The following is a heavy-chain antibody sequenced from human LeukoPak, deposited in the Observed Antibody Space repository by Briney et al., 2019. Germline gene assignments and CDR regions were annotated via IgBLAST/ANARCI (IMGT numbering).Heavy chain of an antibody. CDR3: TRTGSYGYYWYFDL. V-gene: IGHV6-1*01. D-gene: IGHD5-18*01. J-gene: IGHJ2*01. CDR1: GDSVSGNSAT. Sequence: SQTLSLTCAISGDSVSGNSATWNWIRQSPSRGLEWLGRTYYRSKWYNDYAVSVKSRITINPDTSKNQFSLQLNSVTPEDTAVYYCTRTGSYGYYWYFDLWGRGTLVTVSS. CDR2: TYYRSKWYN.